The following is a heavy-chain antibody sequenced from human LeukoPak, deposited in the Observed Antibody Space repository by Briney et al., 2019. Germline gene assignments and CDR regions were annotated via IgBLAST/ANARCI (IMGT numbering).Heavy chain of an antibody. CDR2: INPNSGDT. V-gene: IGHV1-2*06. J-gene: IGHJ4*02. CDR1: GYTFTGYY. D-gene: IGHD6-13*01. Sequence: ASVKVSCKASGYTFTGYYIYWVRQAPGQGLEWLGRINPNSGDTNYAQKFQGRVTMTRDTSISEAYMDLSSLTSDDAAVYYCAIGTPAAGIFEYWGQGALVTVS. CDR3: AIGTPAAGIFEY.